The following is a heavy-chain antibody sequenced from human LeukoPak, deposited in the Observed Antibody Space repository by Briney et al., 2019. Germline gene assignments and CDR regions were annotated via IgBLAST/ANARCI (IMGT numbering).Heavy chain of an antibody. CDR3: GRPAPAVAGWGRAFDI. CDR1: GGSISSYY. Sequence: SETLSLTCTVSGGSISSYYWSWIRQPPGKGLEWIGYIYYSGSTNYNPSLKSRVTISVDTSKNQFTLKLSSVTAADTAVYYCGRPAPAVAGWGRAFDIWGQGTVVTVSS. CDR2: IYYSGST. D-gene: IGHD6-19*01. V-gene: IGHV4-59*08. J-gene: IGHJ3*02.